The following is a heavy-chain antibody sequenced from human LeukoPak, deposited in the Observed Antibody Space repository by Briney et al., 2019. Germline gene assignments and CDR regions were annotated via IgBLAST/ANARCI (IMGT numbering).Heavy chain of an antibody. J-gene: IGHJ5*02. Sequence: GGSLRLSCAASGFTFRTFSMNWVRQAPGKGLEWLSYISSGSSPIYYADSVKGRFTISRDDAQNLVYLQMNSLRVEDTAVYYRTYLRPPYYNDKWLDPWGQGALVTVSS. CDR2: ISSGSSPI. CDR1: GFTFRTFS. V-gene: IGHV3-48*04. D-gene: IGHD3-10*01. CDR3: TYLRPPYYNDKWLDP.